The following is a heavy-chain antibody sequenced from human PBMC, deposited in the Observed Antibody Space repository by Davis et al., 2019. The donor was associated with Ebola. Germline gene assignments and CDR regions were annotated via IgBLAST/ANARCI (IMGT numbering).Heavy chain of an antibody. CDR3: ARSTHLVVVVAATPVEFDY. Sequence: PGGSLRLSCAASGFTLSDHYMDWVRQAPGKGLEWVGRTRNKANGYTTEYAASVKGRFTVSRDDSKNSLYLQMNTLGTEDTAVYYCARSTHLVVVVAATPVEFDYWGQGTLVTVSS. V-gene: IGHV3-72*01. D-gene: IGHD2-15*01. J-gene: IGHJ4*02. CDR2: TRNKANGYTT. CDR1: GFTLSDHY.